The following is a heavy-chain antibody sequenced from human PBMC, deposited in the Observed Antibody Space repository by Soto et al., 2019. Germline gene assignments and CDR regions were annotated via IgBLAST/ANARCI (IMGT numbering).Heavy chain of an antibody. CDR3: ERSSGGNFGIIIEGTNWFDP. J-gene: IGHJ5*02. V-gene: IGHV1-46*01. Sequence: ASVKVSCKAPRDTFTSYYINWVRQAPGQGLEWMGVINPHGGSTAYAQKFKGRVTLTRDTSASTVYMEVSSLTSEDTAMYYCERSSGGNFGIIIEGTNWFDPWGYGTLGTVSS. CDR1: RDTFTSYY. CDR2: INPHGGST. D-gene: IGHD1-26*01.